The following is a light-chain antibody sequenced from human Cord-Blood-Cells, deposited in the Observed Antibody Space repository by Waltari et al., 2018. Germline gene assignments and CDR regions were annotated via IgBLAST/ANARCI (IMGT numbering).Light chain of an antibody. J-gene: IGLJ3*02. CDR1: SSDVGGYNY. V-gene: IGLV2-11*01. Sequence: QSALTQPRSVSGSPGQSVTISCTGTSSDVGGYNYVSWYQQHPGKAPQLKIYDVSKRPSGVPDRFSGSKSGNTASLTISGLQAEDEADYYCCSYAGSYTWVFGGGTKLTVL. CDR2: DVS. CDR3: CSYAGSYTWV.